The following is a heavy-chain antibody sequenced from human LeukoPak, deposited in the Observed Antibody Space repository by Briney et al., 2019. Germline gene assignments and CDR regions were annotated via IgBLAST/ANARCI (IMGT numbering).Heavy chain of an antibody. D-gene: IGHD6-19*01. V-gene: IGHV1-2*02. CDR1: GYKFTGYY. J-gene: IGHJ4*02. CDR2: INANTGAT. CDR3: ARVPPVAGTWGRPLDY. Sequence: GASAKVSCKASGYKFTGYYIHWVRQAPGQGLECMGWINANTGATNYAQKFQGRVTMTRDTSISTAYMELSRLTSDDTAVYYCARVPPVAGTWGRPLDYWGQGTLVTVSS.